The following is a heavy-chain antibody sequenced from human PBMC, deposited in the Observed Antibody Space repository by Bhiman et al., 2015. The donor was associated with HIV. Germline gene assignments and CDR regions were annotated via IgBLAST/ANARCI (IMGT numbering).Heavy chain of an antibody. Sequence: EVQLVESGGGLVQPGRSLRLSCAASGFTFDDYAMHWVRQAPGKGLEWVSGISWNSGNMGYADSVKGRFIISRDNAKNSLYLQMNSLRAEDTAVYYCARDFRSVGANDAFDIWGQGTMVTVSS. D-gene: IGHD1-26*01. CDR3: ARDFRSVGANDAFDI. CDR2: ISWNSGNM. CDR1: GFTFDDYA. J-gene: IGHJ3*02. V-gene: IGHV3-9*01.